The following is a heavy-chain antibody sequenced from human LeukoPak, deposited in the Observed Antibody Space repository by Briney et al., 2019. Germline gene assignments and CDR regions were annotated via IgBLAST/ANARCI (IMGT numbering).Heavy chain of an antibody. Sequence: GGSLRLSCAASGFTFDDYTMHWVRQAPGKGLEWVSLISWDGGSTYYADSVKGRFTISRDNSKNSLYLQMNSLRTEDTALYYCAKGSYSSSWTGEDWFDPWGQGTLVTVSS. J-gene: IGHJ5*02. V-gene: IGHV3-43*01. CDR3: AKGSYSSSWTGEDWFDP. D-gene: IGHD6-13*01. CDR1: GFTFDDYT. CDR2: ISWDGGST.